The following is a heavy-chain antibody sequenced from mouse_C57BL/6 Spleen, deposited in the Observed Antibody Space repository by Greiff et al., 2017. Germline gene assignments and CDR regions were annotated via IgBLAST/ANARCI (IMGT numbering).Heavy chain of an antibody. CDR3: ARQLRLRPYYAMDY. Sequence: EVQLQQSGPELVKPGASVKIPCKASGYTFTDYNMDWVKQSHGKSLEWIGDINPNNGGTIYNQKFKGKDRLTVDQSSSTAYMELRSLTSEDTAVYYCARQLRLRPYYAMDYWGQGTSVTVSS. J-gene: IGHJ4*01. D-gene: IGHD3-2*02. V-gene: IGHV1-18*01. CDR2: INPNNGGT. CDR1: GYTFTDYN.